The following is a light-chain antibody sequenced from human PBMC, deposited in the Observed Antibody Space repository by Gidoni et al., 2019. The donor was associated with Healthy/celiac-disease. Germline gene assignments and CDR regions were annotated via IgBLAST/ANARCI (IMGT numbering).Light chain of an antibody. CDR3: QQRSNEGL. CDR1: QSVSSY. CDR2: DAS. V-gene: IGKV3-11*01. Sequence: EIVLTQSPATLSLSPGERATLSCRASQSVSSYLAWYQQKPGQAPRLLIYDASNRATGIPARFSGSGSGTDFTLTISSLEPEDFAVYYCQQRSNEGLFGGGTKVEIK. J-gene: IGKJ4*01.